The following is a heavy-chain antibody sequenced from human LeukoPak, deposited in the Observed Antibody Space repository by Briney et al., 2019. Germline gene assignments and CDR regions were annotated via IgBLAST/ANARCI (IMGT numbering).Heavy chain of an antibody. D-gene: IGHD1-26*01. CDR2: INTDNGKT. J-gene: IGHJ1*01. CDR1: GSRFNTYG. CDR3: GRERGGSYFQA. Sequence: ASVTLSCTASGSRFNTYGITWVRQAPGQGLEWMGLINTDNGKTNYAHTLQGRGTVTKDRDTSTSCMELRRKTLDDTAGYYCGRERGGSYFQAWGQGTLVTVSS. V-gene: IGHV1-18*01.